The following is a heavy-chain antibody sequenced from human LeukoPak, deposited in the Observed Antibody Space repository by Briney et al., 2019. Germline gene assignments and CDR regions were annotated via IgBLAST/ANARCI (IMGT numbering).Heavy chain of an antibody. V-gene: IGHV3-66*04. D-gene: IGHD2-21*01. J-gene: IGHJ3*02. CDR2: IYSGGST. CDR3: ARLSYWVFEI. CDR1: GFSFSSQV. Sequence: GGSLRLSCAASGFSFSSQVMSWVRQAPGKGLEWVSVIYSGGSTYYADSVKGRFTISRDNSKNTLYLQMNSLRAEDTSVYFCARLSYWVFEIWGQGTMVTVSS.